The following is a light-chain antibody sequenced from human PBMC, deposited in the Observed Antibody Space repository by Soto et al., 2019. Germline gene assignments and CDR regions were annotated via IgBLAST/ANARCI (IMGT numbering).Light chain of an antibody. CDR3: QQYHSYPLT. CDR2: KAS. V-gene: IGKV1-5*03. Sequence: DIQMTQSPSTLSASVGERVTLTCRASQSISAWLAWYQQKPGKAPKLLIYKASNVESGVTSRFSGSGSGTEFTLTISSLQPDDFATYYCQQYHSYPLTFGQGTLLEIK. J-gene: IGKJ5*01. CDR1: QSISAW.